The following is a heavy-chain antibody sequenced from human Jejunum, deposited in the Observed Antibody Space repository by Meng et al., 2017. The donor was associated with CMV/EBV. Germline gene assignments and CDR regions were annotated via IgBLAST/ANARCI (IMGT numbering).Heavy chain of an antibody. CDR1: GFTFTASW. CDR2: INPDGTTT. CDR3: ARDYYGSLDY. Sequence: LCCAATGFTFTASWMQWVRQVPGKGLVGVSNINPDGTTTHYADSVKGRFTISRDNAMNTLYLQINSLRADDTAVYYCARDYYGSLDYWGQGTLVTVSS. V-gene: IGHV3-74*01. J-gene: IGHJ4*02. D-gene: IGHD3-10*01.